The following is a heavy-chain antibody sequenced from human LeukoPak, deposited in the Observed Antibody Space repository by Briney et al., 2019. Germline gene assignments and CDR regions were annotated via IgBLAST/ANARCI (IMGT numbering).Heavy chain of an antibody. D-gene: IGHD6-25*01. V-gene: IGHV1-2*02. Sequence: ASVKVSCKASGYTFTGYYMHWVRQAPGEGLEWMGWTNPNSGGTNYAQKFQGRVTMTRDTSISTAYMELSRLRSDDTAVYYCARDGGEGYYYYYYMDVWGKGTTVTVSS. CDR1: GYTFTGYY. CDR2: TNPNSGGT. J-gene: IGHJ6*03. CDR3: ARDGGEGYYYYYYMDV.